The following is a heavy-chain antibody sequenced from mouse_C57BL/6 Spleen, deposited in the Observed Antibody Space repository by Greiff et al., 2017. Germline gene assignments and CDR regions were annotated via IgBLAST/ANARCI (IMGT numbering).Heavy chain of an antibody. D-gene: IGHD1-1*01. J-gene: IGHJ1*03. V-gene: IGHV1-69*01. CDR2: NDPSDSYT. CDR1: GYTFTSYW. CDR3: ARSITYWYFDV. Sequence: QVQLQQPGAELVMPGASVKLSCKASGYTFTSYWMHWVKQRPGQGLEWIGENDPSDSYTNYNQKFKGKSTLTVDKSSSTAYMQLSSLTSEDSAVYYCARSITYWYFDVWGTGTTVTVSS.